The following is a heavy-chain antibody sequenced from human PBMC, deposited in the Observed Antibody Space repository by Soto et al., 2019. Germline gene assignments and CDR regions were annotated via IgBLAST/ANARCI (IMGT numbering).Heavy chain of an antibody. V-gene: IGHV4-59*01. CDR1: GGSISSYY. Sequence: SETLSLTCTVSGGSISSYYWSWIRQPPGKGLEWIGYIYYSGSTNYNPSLKSRVTISVDTSKNQFSLKLSSVTAADTAVYYCARDTTYYYDSSGPRLSYYYYGMDVWGQGTTVTVSS. CDR3: ARDTTYYYDSSGPRLSYYYYGMDV. D-gene: IGHD3-22*01. J-gene: IGHJ6*02. CDR2: IYYSGST.